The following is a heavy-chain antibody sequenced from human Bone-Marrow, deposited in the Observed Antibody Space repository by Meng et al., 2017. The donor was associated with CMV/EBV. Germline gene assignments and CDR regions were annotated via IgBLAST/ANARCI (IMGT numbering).Heavy chain of an antibody. Sequence: GGSLRLSWAASGFTFSSYAMHWVRQAPGKGLEWVAVISYDGSNKYYADSVKGRFTISRDNSKNTLYLQMNSLRAEDTAVYYCARGRDYYDSSGSDYWGQGTLVTVSS. CDR3: ARGRDYYDSSGSDY. CDR1: GFTFSSYA. V-gene: IGHV3-30-3*01. J-gene: IGHJ4*02. D-gene: IGHD3-22*01. CDR2: ISYDGSNK.